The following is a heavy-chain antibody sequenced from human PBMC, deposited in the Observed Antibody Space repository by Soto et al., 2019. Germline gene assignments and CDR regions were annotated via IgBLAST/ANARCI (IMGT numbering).Heavy chain of an antibody. CDR3: ARVGPVAAADRYGMDV. CDR2: ISAYNGNT. D-gene: IGHD6-13*01. Sequence: QVQLVQSGAEVKKPGASVKVACKASGYTFASYGISWVRQAPGQGLEWMGWISAYNGNTNYAQKLQGRVTMTTDTSTSTAYMELRSRRSDDTAVYYCARVGPVAAADRYGMDVWGQGTTVTVSS. V-gene: IGHV1-18*04. J-gene: IGHJ6*02. CDR1: GYTFASYG.